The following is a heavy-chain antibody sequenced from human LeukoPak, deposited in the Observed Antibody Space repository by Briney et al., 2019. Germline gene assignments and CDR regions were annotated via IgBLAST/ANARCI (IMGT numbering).Heavy chain of an antibody. CDR1: GGTFSSYA. Sequence: SVKVSCKASGGTFSSYAISWVRQAPGQGLEWMGGIIPIFGTANYAQKFQGRVTITADESTSTAYMELRSLRSDDTAVYYCARDSQWLVPEHAFDIWGQGTMVTVSS. CDR3: ARDSQWLVPEHAFDI. J-gene: IGHJ3*02. D-gene: IGHD6-19*01. CDR2: IIPIFGTA. V-gene: IGHV1-69*13.